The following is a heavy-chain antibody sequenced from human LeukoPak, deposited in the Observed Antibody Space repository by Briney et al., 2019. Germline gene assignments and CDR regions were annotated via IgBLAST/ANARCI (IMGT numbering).Heavy chain of an antibody. J-gene: IGHJ5*02. V-gene: IGHV1-46*01. CDR2: INPSGGST. Sequence: WASVKVSCKASGYTFTGYYMHWVRQAPGQGLEWMGWINPSGGSTSYAQKFQGRVTMTRDMSTSTVYMELSSLRSEDTAVYYCARDRFRVRGYYDSSPSSFLGFDPWGQGTLVTVSS. CDR3: ARDRFRVRGYYDSSPSSFLGFDP. D-gene: IGHD3-22*01. CDR1: GYTFTGYY.